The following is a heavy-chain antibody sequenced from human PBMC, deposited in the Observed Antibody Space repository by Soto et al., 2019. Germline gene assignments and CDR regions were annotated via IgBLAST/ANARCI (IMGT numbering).Heavy chain of an antibody. CDR3: ATAPPPIYGHSDVRGYYGMDV. CDR1: GGTFSSYA. J-gene: IGHJ6*02. CDR2: IIPIFGTA. Sequence: ASVKVSCKASGGTFSSYAISWVRQAPGQGLEWMGGIIPIFGTANYAQKFQGRVTITADESTSTAYMELSSLRSEDTAVYYCATAPPPIYGHSDVRGYYGMDVWGQGTTGSV. V-gene: IGHV1-69*13. D-gene: IGHD3-10*02.